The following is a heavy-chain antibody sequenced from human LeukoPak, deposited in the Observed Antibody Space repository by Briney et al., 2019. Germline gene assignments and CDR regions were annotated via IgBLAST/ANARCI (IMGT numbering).Heavy chain of an antibody. Sequence: SETLSLTCTVSGYSISSGYYWGWIRQPPGKGLEWIGSIYHSGSTYYNPSLKSRVTISVDTSKNQFSLKLSSVTAADTAVYYCARDQGSDYDILTGYYYYYYGMDVWGQGTTVTVSS. CDR1: GYSISSGYY. CDR2: IYHSGST. J-gene: IGHJ6*02. V-gene: IGHV4-38-2*02. D-gene: IGHD3-9*01. CDR3: ARDQGSDYDILTGYYYYYYGMDV.